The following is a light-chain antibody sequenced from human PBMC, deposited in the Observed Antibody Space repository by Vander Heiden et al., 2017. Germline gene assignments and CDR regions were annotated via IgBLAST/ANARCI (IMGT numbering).Light chain of an antibody. Sequence: DIQMTQSPSTLSASVGDRVTITCRASQSISSWLAWYQQKPGKAPKLLIYKASSLESGVPSRFSGSGSGTEFTLTISSLQPDDFATYYCQQENSSPITFGQGTQMEIK. V-gene: IGKV1-5*03. CDR2: KAS. CDR3: QQENSSPIT. J-gene: IGKJ5*01. CDR1: QSISSW.